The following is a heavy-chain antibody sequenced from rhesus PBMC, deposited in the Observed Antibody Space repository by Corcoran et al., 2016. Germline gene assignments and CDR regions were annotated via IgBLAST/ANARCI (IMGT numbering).Heavy chain of an antibody. CDR3: ARDWHSGLDY. J-gene: IGHJ4*01. CDR1: GGSISSSY. Sequence: QLQLQESGPGLVKPSETLSVTCAVSGGSISSSYWRRIRQAPGKGLEWIGYIYGSGSRPNYNPPLKSLVTLSVDTSKNQLSLKLSSVTTADTAVYYCARDWHSGLDYWGQGVLVTVSS. CDR2: IYGSGSRP. D-gene: IGHD2-33*01. V-gene: IGHV4-169*02.